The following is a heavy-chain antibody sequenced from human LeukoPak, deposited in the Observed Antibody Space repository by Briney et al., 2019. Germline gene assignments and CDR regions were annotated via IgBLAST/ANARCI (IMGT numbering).Heavy chain of an antibody. CDR2: IYPGDSES. J-gene: IGHJ6*02. Sequence: GESLKISCKGSGYSFTSYWIGWVRQMPGKGLEWMGIIYPGDSESRYSPSFEGQVTISADKSISAAYLQWNSLKASDTAMYYCARGGMVGPYSHYYGMDVWGQGTTVTVSS. CDR3: ARGGMVGPYSHYYGMDV. CDR1: GYSFTSYW. V-gene: IGHV5-51*01. D-gene: IGHD4-11*01.